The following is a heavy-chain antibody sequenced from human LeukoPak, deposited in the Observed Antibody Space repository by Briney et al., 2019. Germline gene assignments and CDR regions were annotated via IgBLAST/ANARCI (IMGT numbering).Heavy chain of an antibody. CDR2: ISSDGGSA. J-gene: IGHJ4*02. CDR1: GFTFSSSG. Sequence: PGGSLRLSCADSGFTFSSSGMSWVRQAPGKGLEWVSIISSDGGSAYYADSVKGRFTISRDNFKNTVYLQMTSLRVEDTAVYFCAKVAAVGVVDYWGQGTLVTVSS. V-gene: IGHV3-23*01. CDR3: AKVAAVGVVDY. D-gene: IGHD2-15*01.